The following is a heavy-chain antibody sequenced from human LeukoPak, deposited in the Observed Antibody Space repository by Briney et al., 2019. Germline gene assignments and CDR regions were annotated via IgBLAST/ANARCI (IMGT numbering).Heavy chain of an antibody. CDR1: GYTFTSYD. V-gene: IGHV1-69*13. D-gene: IGHD3-3*01. CDR2: FTPFFGTA. J-gene: IGHJ4*02. CDR3: ASSKSPSWTQIRFLEWLLDY. Sequence: SVKVSCKASGYTFTSYDINWVRQATGQGLEWMGGFTPFFGTANYAQKFQGRVTITADESTSTAYMELSSLRSEDTAVYYCASSKSPSWTQIRFLEWLLDYWGQGTLVTVSS.